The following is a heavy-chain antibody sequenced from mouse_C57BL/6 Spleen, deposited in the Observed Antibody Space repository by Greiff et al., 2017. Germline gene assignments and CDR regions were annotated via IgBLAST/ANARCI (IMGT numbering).Heavy chain of an antibody. CDR1: GFNIKDYY. J-gene: IGHJ2*01. D-gene: IGHD4-1*01. CDR3: TTWGGTRTIFDY. CDR2: IDPEDGDT. Sequence: EVQLQQSGAELVRPGASVKLSCTASGFNIKDYYMHWVKQRPEQGLEWIGRIDPEDGDTEYAPKFQGKATMTADTSSNTAYLQLSSLTSEDTAVYYCTTWGGTRTIFDYWGQGTTLTVSS. V-gene: IGHV14-1*01.